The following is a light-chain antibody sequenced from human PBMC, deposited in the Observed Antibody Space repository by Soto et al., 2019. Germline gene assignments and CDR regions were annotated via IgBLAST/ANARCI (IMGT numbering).Light chain of an antibody. Sequence: IQLTQSPSSLSASVGDRVTITCRASQGISSYLAWYQQKPGKAPNLLIYTASTLQSGVPSRFSGSGSGTDFTLTISSLQPEDFATYYCKQYESYPPALGGGTKVDIK. J-gene: IGKJ4*01. V-gene: IGKV1-9*01. CDR2: TAS. CDR3: KQYESYPPA. CDR1: QGISSY.